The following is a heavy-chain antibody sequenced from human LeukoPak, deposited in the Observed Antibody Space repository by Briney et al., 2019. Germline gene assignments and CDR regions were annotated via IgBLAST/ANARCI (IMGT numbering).Heavy chain of an antibody. D-gene: IGHD3-22*01. CDR2: ISRSSSYI. V-gene: IGHV3-21*04. CDR3: AKEPNHSSGYWDY. CDR1: GFTFSSYS. J-gene: IGHJ4*02. Sequence: PGGSLRLSCVASGFTFSSYSMNWVRQAPGKGLEWVSSISRSSSYINYADSLKGRFTISRDNAKNSVYLQMNSLRAEDTAIYYCAKEPNHSSGYWDYWGQGTLVTVSS.